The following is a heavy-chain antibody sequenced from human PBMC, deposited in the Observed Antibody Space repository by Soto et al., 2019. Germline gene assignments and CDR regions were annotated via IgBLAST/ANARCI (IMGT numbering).Heavy chain of an antibody. CDR2: ISAYNGNT. CDR1: GYTFTSYG. Sequence: ASVKVSCKASGYTFTSYGISWVRQAPGQGLEWMGWISAYNGNTNYAQKLQGRVTMTTDTSTSTAYMELRSLRSDDTAVYYCARAGHYCSGGSCYPSDNWFDPWGQETLVTVSS. CDR3: ARAGHYCSGGSCYPSDNWFDP. J-gene: IGHJ5*02. D-gene: IGHD2-15*01. V-gene: IGHV1-18*01.